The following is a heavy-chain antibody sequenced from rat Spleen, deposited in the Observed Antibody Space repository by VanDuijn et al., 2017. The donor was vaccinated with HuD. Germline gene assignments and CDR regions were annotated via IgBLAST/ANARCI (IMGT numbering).Heavy chain of an antibody. CDR1: GFTFNNYW. J-gene: IGHJ3*01. CDR3: TRAN. V-gene: IGHV5-31*01. CDR2: ITNTGGST. Sequence: EVQLVESGGGLVQPGRSLKLSCVASGFTFNNYWMTWIRQAPGKGLEWVASITNTGGSTNYPDSVKGRFTISRDTATITLYLQMNSLSSEDTATYYCTRANWGQGTLVTFSS.